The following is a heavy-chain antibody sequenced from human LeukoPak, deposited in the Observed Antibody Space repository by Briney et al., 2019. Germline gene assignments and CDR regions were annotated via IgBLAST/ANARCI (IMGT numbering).Heavy chain of an antibody. CDR2: INHSGST. CDR3: ARTAYGSSPG. Sequence: SETLSLTCAVYGGSFSGYYWSWIRQPPGKGLEWIGEINHSGSTNYNPSLKSRVTISVDTSKNQFSLKLSSVTAADTAVYHCARTAYGSSPGWGQGTLVTVSS. J-gene: IGHJ4*02. V-gene: IGHV4-34*01. CDR1: GGSFSGYY. D-gene: IGHD6-6*01.